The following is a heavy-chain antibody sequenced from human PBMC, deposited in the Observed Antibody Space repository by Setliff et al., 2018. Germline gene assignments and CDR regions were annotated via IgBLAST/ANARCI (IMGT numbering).Heavy chain of an antibody. CDR2: IIPILGIA. V-gene: IGHV1-69*10. CDR3: ASPRGAVAGTLDAFDI. CDR1: GGTFSSYA. J-gene: IGHJ3*02. D-gene: IGHD6-19*01. Sequence: SVKVSCKASGGTFSSYAISWVRQAPGQGLEWMGGIIPILGIANYAQKFQGRVTITADESTSTAYMEPSSLRSEDTAVYYCASPRGAVAGTLDAFDIWGQGTMVTVSS.